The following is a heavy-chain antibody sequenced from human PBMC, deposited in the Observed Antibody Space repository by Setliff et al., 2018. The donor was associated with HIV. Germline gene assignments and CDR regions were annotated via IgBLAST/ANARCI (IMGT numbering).Heavy chain of an antibody. CDR1: GFTFNTYA. Sequence: HPGGSLRLSCAASGFTFNTYAMSWVRQAPGKGLESVSAISGSGDKTYYADSVKGRFTISRDNSKNTLYLQMNSLRAEDTAIYYCAKDRAGSGGSYALDFWGHGTLVTVSS. CDR2: ISGSGDKT. J-gene: IGHJ4*01. CDR3: AKDRAGSGGSYALDF. D-gene: IGHD1-26*01. V-gene: IGHV3-23*01.